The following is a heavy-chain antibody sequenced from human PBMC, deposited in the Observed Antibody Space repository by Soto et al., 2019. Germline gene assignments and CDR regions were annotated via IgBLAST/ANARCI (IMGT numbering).Heavy chain of an antibody. Sequence: PSETLSITCTVSGGSISSSSYYWGWIRQPPGKGLEWIGSIYYSGSTYYNPSLKSRVTISVDTSKNQFSLKLSSVTAADTAVYYCARLAARPRLYYYYYGMDVWGQGTTVTVSS. CDR2: IYYSGST. V-gene: IGHV4-39*01. J-gene: IGHJ6*02. CDR1: GGSISSSSYY. CDR3: ARLAARPRLYYYYYGMDV. D-gene: IGHD6-6*01.